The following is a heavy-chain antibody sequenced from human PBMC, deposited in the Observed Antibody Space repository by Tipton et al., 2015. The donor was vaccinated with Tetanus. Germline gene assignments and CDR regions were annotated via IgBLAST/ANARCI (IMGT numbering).Heavy chain of an antibody. Sequence: QLVQSGPEVKKPGSSVKVSCKSSGGPFYKHGIDWVRQAPGQGLEWMGGIIPASGATNYAHKFQGRVTMTSDITITTAYVELKNLRSDDTAVYFCARGNRGSSWYFWGQGTLVTVSS. D-gene: IGHD6-13*01. CDR3: ARGNRGSSWYF. J-gene: IGHJ4*02. CDR1: GGPFYKHG. CDR2: IIPASGAT. V-gene: IGHV1-69*06.